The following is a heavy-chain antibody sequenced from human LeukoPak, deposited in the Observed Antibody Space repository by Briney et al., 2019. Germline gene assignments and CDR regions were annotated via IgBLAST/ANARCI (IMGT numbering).Heavy chain of an antibody. CDR2: IYYSGST. J-gene: IGHJ4*02. CDR3: ARGDAFGYSSSWYYFDY. D-gene: IGHD6-13*01. Sequence: SETLSLTCTVSGGSISSSSYYWGWIRQPPGKGLEWIGSIYYSGSTYYNPSLKSRVTISVDTSKNQFSLKLSSVTAADTAVYYCARGDAFGYSSSWYYFDYWGQGTLVTVSS. CDR1: GGSISSSSYY. V-gene: IGHV4-39*07.